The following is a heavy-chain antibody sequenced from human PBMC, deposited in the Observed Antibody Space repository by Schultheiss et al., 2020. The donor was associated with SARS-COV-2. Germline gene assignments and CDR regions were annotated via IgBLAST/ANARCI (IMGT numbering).Heavy chain of an antibody. CDR2: IVGYGGDT. J-gene: IGHJ6*02. Sequence: GESLKISCAGSGFTFSNYGMNWVRQAPGKGLEWVSSIVGYGGDTHYADSVKGRFTISRDNAKNSLYLQMNSLRAEDTAVYYCAYGMDVWGQGTTVTVSS. CDR1: GFTFSNYG. CDR3: AYGMDV. V-gene: IGHV3-21*01.